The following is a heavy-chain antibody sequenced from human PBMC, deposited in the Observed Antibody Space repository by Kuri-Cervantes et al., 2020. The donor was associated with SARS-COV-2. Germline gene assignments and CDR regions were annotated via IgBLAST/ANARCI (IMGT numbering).Heavy chain of an antibody. Sequence: GESLKISCAASGFTFGSYGMHWVRQAPGKGLEWVAFTQYDGTNTYYADSVKGRFTTSRDNSKNTLYLQMDSLRAEDTAVYSCAKDLGIIMIRGGYFDYWGQGNRVTVSS. D-gene: IGHD3-10*01. CDR2: TQYDGTNT. V-gene: IGHV3-30*02. CDR3: AKDLGIIMIRGGYFDY. J-gene: IGHJ4*02. CDR1: GFTFGSYG.